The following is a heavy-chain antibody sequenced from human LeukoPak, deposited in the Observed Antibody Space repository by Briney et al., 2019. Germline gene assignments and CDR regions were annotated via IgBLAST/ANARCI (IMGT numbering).Heavy chain of an antibody. J-gene: IGHJ4*02. D-gene: IGHD4-23*01. V-gene: IGHV3-20*04. Sequence: PGGSLRLSCAASGFTFDDYGMSWVRQAPGKGLEWVSGINWNGGSTGCADSVKGRFTISRDNAKNSLYLQMNRLRAEDTALYYCARRLDYGGNSGPFDYWGQGTLVTVSS. CDR2: INWNGGST. CDR1: GFTFDDYG. CDR3: ARRLDYGGNSGPFDY.